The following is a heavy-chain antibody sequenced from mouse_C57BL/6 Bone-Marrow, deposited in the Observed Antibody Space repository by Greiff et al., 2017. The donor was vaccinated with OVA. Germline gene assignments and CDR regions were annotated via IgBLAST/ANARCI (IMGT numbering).Heavy chain of an antibody. CDR3: ARSDGNSPWYFDV. CDR1: GYTFTSYG. Sequence: QVQLKESGAELARPGASVKLSCKASGYTFTSYGISWVKQRTGQGLEWIGEIYPRSGNTYYNEKFKGKATLTADQSSSTAYMELRSLTSEDSAVYFCARSDGNSPWYFDVWGTGTTVTVSS. J-gene: IGHJ1*03. D-gene: IGHD1-1*01. V-gene: IGHV1-81*01. CDR2: IYPRSGNT.